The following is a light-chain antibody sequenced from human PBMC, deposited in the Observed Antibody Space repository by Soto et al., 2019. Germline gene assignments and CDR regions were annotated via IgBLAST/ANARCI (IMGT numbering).Light chain of an antibody. CDR3: AACDDSLNGLV. V-gene: IGLV1-36*01. CDR1: SSNIGNNA. CDR2: YDD. J-gene: IGLJ2*01. Sequence: QSVLTQPPSVSEAPRQRATNSCYGSSSNIGNNAVNWYQQLPGKAPKLLIYYDDLLPSGVSDRFSGSKSGTSASLAISGLQSEDEADYYCAACDDSLNGLVFGGGTKVTVL.